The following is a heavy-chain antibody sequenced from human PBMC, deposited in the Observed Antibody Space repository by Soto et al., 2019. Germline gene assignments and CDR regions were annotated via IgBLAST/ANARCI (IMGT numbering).Heavy chain of an antibody. CDR3: VCPATRTSGFES. CDR1: GFTFSDHH. J-gene: IGHJ4*02. D-gene: IGHD5-12*01. V-gene: IGHV3-72*01. CDR2: ARSKVNSYST. Sequence: EVQLVESGGGVVQPGGSLRLSCAASGFTFSDHHMDWVRQAPGRGLEWISRARSKVNSYSTEYAASVRGRFTISRDDSKNSLYLQMNSLKSEDTALYFCVCPATRTSGFESWGVGTLITVSS.